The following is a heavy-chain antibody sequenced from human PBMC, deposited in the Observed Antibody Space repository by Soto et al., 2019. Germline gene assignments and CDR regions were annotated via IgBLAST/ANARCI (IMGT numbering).Heavy chain of an antibody. V-gene: IGHV5-10-1*01. CDR1: GYSFTSYW. J-gene: IGHJ6*02. CDR2: IDPSDSYT. Sequence: PGESLKISCKGSGYSFTSYWISWVRQMPGKGLEWMGRIDPSDSYTNYSPSFQGHVTISADKSISTAYLQWSSLKASDTAMYYCARQVGPTVTYYYYGMDVGGQGTTVTVSS. D-gene: IGHD1-26*01. CDR3: ARQVGPTVTYYYYGMDV.